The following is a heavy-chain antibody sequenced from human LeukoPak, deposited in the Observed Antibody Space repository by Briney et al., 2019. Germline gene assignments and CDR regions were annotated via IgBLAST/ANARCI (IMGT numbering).Heavy chain of an antibody. CDR3: ARKRPGSGWHGGWFDP. D-gene: IGHD6-19*01. J-gene: IGHJ5*02. V-gene: IGHV4-34*01. CDR1: GGSFSGYY. CDR2: INHSGST. Sequence: PSETLSLTCAVYGGSFSGYYWSWIRHPPGKGLVWSGEINHSGSTNYNPSLKSRVTISVDTSKNQFSLKLSSVTAADTAVYYCARKRPGSGWHGGWFDPWGQGTLVTVSS.